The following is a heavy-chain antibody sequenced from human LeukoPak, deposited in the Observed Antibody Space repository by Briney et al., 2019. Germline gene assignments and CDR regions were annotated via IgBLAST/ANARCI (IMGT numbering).Heavy chain of an antibody. D-gene: IGHD1/OR15-1a*01. Sequence: GGSQRLSCAASGFKFSDHYIDWVRQAPGKGLEWVGRSRNKASSYTTEYAASVEGRFTISRDVSERSLYLQMNSLRTEDTAVYYCGRIAINVNNGMDVWGQGTTVTVSS. J-gene: IGHJ6*02. CDR2: SRNKASSYTT. CDR1: GFKFSDHY. CDR3: GRIAINVNNGMDV. V-gene: IGHV3-72*01.